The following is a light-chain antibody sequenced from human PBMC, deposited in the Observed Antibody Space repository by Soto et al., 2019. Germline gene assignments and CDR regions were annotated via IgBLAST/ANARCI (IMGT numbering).Light chain of an antibody. V-gene: IGKV1-39*01. CDR3: QQTYLAPYT. J-gene: IGKJ2*01. Sequence: EIQMTQSPSSLSASVGDRVTITCRTSQIINSYLAWYQQKPGRAPNLVIYAASSLQSGVPSRFSGSGSGTDFTLTISSLQPEDYATYYCQQTYLAPYTFGQGTKLEIK. CDR2: AAS. CDR1: QIINSY.